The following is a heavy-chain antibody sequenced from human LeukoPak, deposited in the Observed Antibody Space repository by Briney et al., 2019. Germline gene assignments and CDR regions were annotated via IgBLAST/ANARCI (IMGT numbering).Heavy chain of an antibody. CDR3: AKAHDSSGYYLIFDY. D-gene: IGHD3-22*01. V-gene: IGHV3-30*02. J-gene: IGHJ4*02. CDR1: GFTFRSYD. Sequence: GVSLRLFCAASGFTFRSYDMHGVSQAPTKGLEGVAFIRYDGSNKYYADSVKGRFTISRDNSKNTLYLQMNSLRAEDTAVYYCAKAHDSSGYYLIFDYWGQGTLVTVSS. CDR2: IRYDGSNK.